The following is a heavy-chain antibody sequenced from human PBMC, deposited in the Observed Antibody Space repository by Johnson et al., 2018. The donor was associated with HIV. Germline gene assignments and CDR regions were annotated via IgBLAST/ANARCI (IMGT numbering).Heavy chain of an antibody. Sequence: VQLVESGGGLVQPGRSLRLSCAASGFTFDDYAMHWVRQAPGKGLEWVSGITWNSGNIAYADSVKGRFTISRDNAKNSLYLQMNSLRAEDTALYYCAKDLKRGIAARGAFDIWGQGTMVTVSS. J-gene: IGHJ3*02. CDR2: ITWNSGNI. D-gene: IGHD6-13*01. CDR1: GFTFDDYA. CDR3: AKDLKRGIAARGAFDI. V-gene: IGHV3-9*01.